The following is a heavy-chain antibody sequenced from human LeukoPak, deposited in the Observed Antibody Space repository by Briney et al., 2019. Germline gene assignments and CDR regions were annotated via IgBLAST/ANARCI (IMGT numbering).Heavy chain of an antibody. J-gene: IGHJ6*03. D-gene: IGHD5-24*01. CDR2: IDEDGNEE. CDR3: TRGETMDV. V-gene: IGHV3-7*01. CDR1: GFTFETYW. Sequence: GGSLRLSCEDSGFTFETYWMSWVRQAPGKGLEWVANIDEDGNEEHYVRSVKGRFTISRDNAKNLVYLQMNSLRVDDTAVYYCTRGETMDVWGKGTTVTVSS.